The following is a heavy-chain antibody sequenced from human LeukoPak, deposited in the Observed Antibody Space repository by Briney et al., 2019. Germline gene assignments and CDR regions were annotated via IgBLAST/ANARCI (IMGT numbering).Heavy chain of an antibody. CDR3: ARDISSGWFFDY. J-gene: IGHJ4*02. CDR2: IYTSGST. D-gene: IGHD6-19*01. V-gene: IGHV4-4*07. Sequence: SETLSLTCTVSGGPISSYYWSWIRQPAGKGLEWIGRIYTSGSTNYNPSLKSRVTMSVDTSKNQFSLKLSSVTAADTAVYYCARDISSGWFFDYWGQGTLVTVSS. CDR1: GGPISSYY.